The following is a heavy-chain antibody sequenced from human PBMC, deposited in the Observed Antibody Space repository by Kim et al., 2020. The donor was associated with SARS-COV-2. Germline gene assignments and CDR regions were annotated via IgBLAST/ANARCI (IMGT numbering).Heavy chain of an antibody. D-gene: IGHD2-21*02. J-gene: IGHJ2*01. Sequence: GGSLRLSCAASGFTFSSYSMNWVRQAPGKGLEWVSSISSSSSYIYYADSVKGRFTISRDNAKNSLYLQMNSLRAEDTAVYYCARETLYCGGDCSQGYFDLWGRGTLVTVSS. V-gene: IGHV3-21*01. CDR1: GFTFSSYS. CDR3: ARETLYCGGDCSQGYFDL. CDR2: ISSSSSYI.